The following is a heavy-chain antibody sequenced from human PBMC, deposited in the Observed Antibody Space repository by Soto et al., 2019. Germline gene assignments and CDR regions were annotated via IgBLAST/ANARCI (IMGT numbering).Heavy chain of an antibody. D-gene: IGHD2-8*01. Sequence: SVKVSCKASGGTFSSYAISWVRQAPGQGLEWMGGIIPIFGTANYAQRFQGRVTITADESTSTAYMELSSLRSEDTAVYYCARRRSPYCTNGVCASGGAFDIWGQGTMVTVSS. V-gene: IGHV1-69*13. CDR3: ARRRSPYCTNGVCASGGAFDI. CDR1: GGTFSSYA. J-gene: IGHJ3*02. CDR2: IIPIFGTA.